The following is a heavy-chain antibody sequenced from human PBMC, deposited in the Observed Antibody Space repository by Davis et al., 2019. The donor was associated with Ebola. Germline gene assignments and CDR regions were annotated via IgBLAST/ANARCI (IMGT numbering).Heavy chain of an antibody. CDR1: GGTFSSYA. CDR3: ARGLVRGESYWYFDL. Sequence: SVKVSCKASGGTFSSYAISWVRQAPGQGLEWMGGIIPILGIANYAQKFQGRVTITADESTSTAYMELSSLRSEDTAVYYCARGLVRGESYWYFDLWGRGTLVTVSS. CDR2: IIPILGIA. V-gene: IGHV1-69*10. D-gene: IGHD6-6*01. J-gene: IGHJ2*01.